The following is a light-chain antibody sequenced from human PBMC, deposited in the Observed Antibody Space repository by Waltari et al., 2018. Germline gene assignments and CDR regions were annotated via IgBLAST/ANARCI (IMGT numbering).Light chain of an antibody. CDR1: GREVGSYKL. J-gene: IGLJ2*01. Sequence: QSALTQPASVSGSPGQSITISCSGTGREVGSYKLVSWYQQHPGKAPKLIIYEVNMRPSGVSDRFSGSKSGVTASLTISGLQAEDEAVYFCCSFATNSIVIFGGGTKLTVL. CDR2: EVN. CDR3: CSFATNSIVI. V-gene: IGLV2-23*02.